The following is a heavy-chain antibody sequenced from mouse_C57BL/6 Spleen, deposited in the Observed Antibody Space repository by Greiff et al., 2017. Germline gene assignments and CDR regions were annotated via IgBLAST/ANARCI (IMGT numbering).Heavy chain of an antibody. CDR3: ARSHYGSSAMDY. V-gene: IGHV7-3*01. J-gene: IGHJ4*01. D-gene: IGHD1-1*01. Sequence: EVNVVESGGGLVQPGGSLSLSCAASGFTFTDYYMSWVRQPPGKALEWLGFIRNKANGYTTEYSASVKGRFTISRDNSQSILYLQMNALRAEDSATYYCARSHYGSSAMDYWGQGTSVTVSS. CDR2: IRNKANGYTT. CDR1: GFTFTDYY.